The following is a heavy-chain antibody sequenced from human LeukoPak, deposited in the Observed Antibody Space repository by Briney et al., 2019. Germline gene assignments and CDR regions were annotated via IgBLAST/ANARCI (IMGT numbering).Heavy chain of an antibody. J-gene: IGHJ6*02. CDR1: GGSISTFY. CDR3: ASGSNTRLGYYYYYYGMDV. CDR2: IYYSGST. V-gene: IGHV4-59*12. D-gene: IGHD1-26*01. Sequence: SETLSLTCTVSGGSISTFYWSWIRQPPGKGLEWIGYIYYSGSTYYNPSLKSRVTISVDTSKNQFSLKLSSVTAADTAVYYCASGSNTRLGYYYYYYGMDVWGQGTTVTVSS.